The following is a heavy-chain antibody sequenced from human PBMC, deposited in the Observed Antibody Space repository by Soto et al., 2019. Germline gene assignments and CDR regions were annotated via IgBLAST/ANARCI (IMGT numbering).Heavy chain of an antibody. CDR3: ARVGRGDDVGAHDAFDI. Sequence: GGSLRLSCAASGFTVSSNYMSWVRQAPGKGLEWVSVIYSGGSTYYADSVKGRFTISRDNSKNTLYLQMNSLRAEDTAVYYCARVGRGDDVGAHDAFDIWGQGTMVTVSS. D-gene: IGHD1-26*01. J-gene: IGHJ3*02. V-gene: IGHV3-53*01. CDR2: IYSGGST. CDR1: GFTVSSNY.